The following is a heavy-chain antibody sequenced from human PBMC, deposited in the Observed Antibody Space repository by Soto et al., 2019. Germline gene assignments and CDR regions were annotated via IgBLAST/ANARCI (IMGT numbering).Heavy chain of an antibody. D-gene: IGHD3-10*01. CDR2: IIPIFGTA. J-gene: IGHJ1*01. CDR1: GGTFSSYA. V-gene: IGHV1-69*13. CDR3: AGTGSMVYVFEH. Sequence: GASVKVSCKASGGTFSSYAISWVLQAPGQGLEWMGGIIPIFGTANYAQKFQGRVTITADESTSTAYMELSSLRSEDTAVYYCAGTGSMVYVFEHWCPHTLVTISS.